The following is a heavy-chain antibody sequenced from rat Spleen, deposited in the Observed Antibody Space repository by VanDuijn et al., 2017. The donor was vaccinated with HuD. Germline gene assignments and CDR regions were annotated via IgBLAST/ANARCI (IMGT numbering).Heavy chain of an antibody. J-gene: IGHJ1*01. CDR2: ISSAGGRN. CDR1: GFNFNDYW. D-gene: IGHD1-11*01. V-gene: IGHV5-29*01. Sequence: EVKLVESGGGLVQPGRSLKLSCAASGFNFNDYWMGWVRQAPTKGLEWVATISSAGGRNFYRDSVKGRFTISRDNAKSTLYLQMDSLRSEDTATYYCARRPNSGGYDFWGPGTMVTVSS. CDR3: ARRPNSGGYDF.